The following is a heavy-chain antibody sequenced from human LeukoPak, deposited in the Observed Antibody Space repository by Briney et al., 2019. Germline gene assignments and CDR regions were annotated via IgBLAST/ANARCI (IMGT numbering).Heavy chain of an antibody. CDR1: GGSISSSSYY. J-gene: IGHJ4*02. V-gene: IGHV4-39*07. CDR3: ARVYSGYDSGDY. Sequence: SETLSLTCTVSGGSISSSSYYWGWIRQPPGKGLEWIGSIYYSGSTYYNPSLKGRVTISVDTSKNQFSLKLSSVTAADTAVYYCARVYSGYDSGDYWGQGTLVTVSS. D-gene: IGHD5-12*01. CDR2: IYYSGST.